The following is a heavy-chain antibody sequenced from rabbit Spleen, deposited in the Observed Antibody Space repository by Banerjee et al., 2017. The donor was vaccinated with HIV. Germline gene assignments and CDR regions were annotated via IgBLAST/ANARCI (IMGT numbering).Heavy chain of an antibody. CDR2: IDPIFGRT. Sequence: QEQLVESGGGLVQPGGSLKLSCKASGFDFNNYGVTWVRQAPGKGLEWIGYIDPIFGRTYYASWVNGRFTISSHNAQNTLYLQLNSLTAADTATYFCARDTASSFSSYGMDLWGPGTLVTVS. J-gene: IGHJ6*01. CDR3: ARDTASSFSSYGMDL. CDR1: GFDFNNYG. D-gene: IGHD8-1*01. V-gene: IGHV1S47*01.